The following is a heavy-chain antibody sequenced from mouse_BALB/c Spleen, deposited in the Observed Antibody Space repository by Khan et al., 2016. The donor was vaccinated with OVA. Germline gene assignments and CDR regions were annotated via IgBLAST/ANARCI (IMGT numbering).Heavy chain of an antibody. CDR3: KAGYFDY. J-gene: IGHJ2*01. Sequence: EVQLQESGAELVRSGASVKLSCTASGFNIKDYYMHWVKQRPEQGLEWIGWIDPENGDTEYAPKFQGKATMTADTSSNTAYLQLSSQTSEDTAVYYCKAGYFDYWGQGTTLTVSS. CDR1: GFNIKDYY. CDR2: IDPENGDT. V-gene: IGHV14-4*02.